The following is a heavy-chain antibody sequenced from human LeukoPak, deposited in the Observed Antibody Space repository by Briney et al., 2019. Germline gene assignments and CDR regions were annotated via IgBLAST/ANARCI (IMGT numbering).Heavy chain of an antibody. CDR1: GYSFTSYW. CDR3: AGRTTTIGWSAFEY. D-gene: IGHD6-19*01. J-gene: IGHJ4*02. CDR2: IYPGDSDS. Sequence: PGESLKISCKGSGYSFTSYWIGWVRQMPGKGLEWMGIIYPGDSDSRYSPSFQGQVTISADKSISTAYLQWSSLKASDTGMYYCAGRTTTIGWSAFEYWGQGTLVTVSS. V-gene: IGHV5-51*01.